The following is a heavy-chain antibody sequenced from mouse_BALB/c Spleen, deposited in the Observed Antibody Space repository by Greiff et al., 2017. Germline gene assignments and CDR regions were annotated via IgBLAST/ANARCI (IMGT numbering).Heavy chain of an antibody. CDR1: GFSLSRYS. CDR2: IWGGGST. Sequence: VKLMESGPGLVAPSQSLSITCTVSGFSLSRYSVHWVRQPPGKGLEWLGMIWGGGSTDYNSALKSRLSISKDNSKSQVFLKMNSLQTDDTAMYYCARSQFITTATGAMDYWGQGTSVTVSS. CDR3: ARSQFITTATGAMDY. D-gene: IGHD1-2*01. J-gene: IGHJ4*01. V-gene: IGHV2-6-4*01.